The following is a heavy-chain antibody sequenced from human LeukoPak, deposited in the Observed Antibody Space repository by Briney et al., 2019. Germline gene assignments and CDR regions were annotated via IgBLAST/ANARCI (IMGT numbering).Heavy chain of an antibody. CDR2: IYYSGST. D-gene: IGHD3-22*01. Sequence: SETLSLICTVSGGSISSYYWSWIRQPPGKGLEWIGYIYYSGSTYYNPSLKSRVTISVDTSKNQFSLKLSSVTAADTAVYYCARARNYYDSSGYFFYWGQGTLVTVSS. J-gene: IGHJ4*02. CDR1: GGSISSYY. CDR3: ARARNYYDSSGYFFY. V-gene: IGHV4-59*01.